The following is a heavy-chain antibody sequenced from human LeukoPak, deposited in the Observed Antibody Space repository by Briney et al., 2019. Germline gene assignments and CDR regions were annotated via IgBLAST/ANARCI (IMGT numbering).Heavy chain of an antibody. V-gene: IGHV3-23*01. CDR1: GFPISSID. J-gene: IGHJ4*02. Sequence: PGGSLRLSCAVSGFPISSIDMTSGRQAPGKGLEWVSSIGRAGTTYYADSVKGRSTISRDTSKNTLFLQMNSLGPEDTAVYYCATTIWTGQFPDYFDDWGQGTLVTVSS. CDR2: IGRAGTT. CDR3: ATTIWTGQFPDYFDD. D-gene: IGHD1-1*01.